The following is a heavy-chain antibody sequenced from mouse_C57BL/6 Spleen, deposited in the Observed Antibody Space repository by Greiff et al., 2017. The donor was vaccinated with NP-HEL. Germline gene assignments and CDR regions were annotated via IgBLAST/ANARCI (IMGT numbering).Heavy chain of an antibody. D-gene: IGHD2-2*01. Sequence: EVMLVESGGGLVKPGGSLKLSCAASGFTFSSYAMSWVRQTPEKRLEWVATISDGGSYTYYPDNVKGRFTISRDNAKNNLYLQMSHLKSEDTAMYYCARERAMVTTRGYYFDYWGQGTTLTVSS. CDR3: ARERAMVTTRGYYFDY. CDR2: ISDGGSYT. J-gene: IGHJ2*01. V-gene: IGHV5-4*01. CDR1: GFTFSSYA.